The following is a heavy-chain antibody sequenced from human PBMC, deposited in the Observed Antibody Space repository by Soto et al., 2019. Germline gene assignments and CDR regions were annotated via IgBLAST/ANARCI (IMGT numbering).Heavy chain of an antibody. J-gene: IGHJ4*02. Sequence: KTSETLSLTCTVSGGSISSYYWSWIRQPPGKGLEWIGYIYYSGSTNYNPSLKSRVTISVDKSKNQFSLKLSSVTAADTAVYYCARDFGYSYGIDYWGQGTLVTVSS. D-gene: IGHD5-18*01. V-gene: IGHV4-59*12. CDR1: GGSISSYY. CDR3: ARDFGYSYGIDY. CDR2: IYYSGST.